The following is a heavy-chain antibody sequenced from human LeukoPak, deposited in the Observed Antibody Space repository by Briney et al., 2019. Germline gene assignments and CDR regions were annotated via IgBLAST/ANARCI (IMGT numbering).Heavy chain of an antibody. CDR3: ARARRDGYNVFDY. Sequence: GGSLRLSCVASEFTFSRYWIHWVRQAPGQGLVWVSRINSDGTSTIYADSVKGRFTISRDNAKNTLYLQMNSLRAEDTAVYYCARARRDGYNVFDYWGQGALVTVSS. CDR1: EFTFSRYW. CDR2: INSDGTST. D-gene: IGHD5-24*01. V-gene: IGHV3-74*01. J-gene: IGHJ4*02.